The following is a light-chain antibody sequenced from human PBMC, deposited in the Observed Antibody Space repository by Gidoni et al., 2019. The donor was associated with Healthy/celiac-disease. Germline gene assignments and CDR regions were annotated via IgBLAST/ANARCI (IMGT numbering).Light chain of an antibody. V-gene: IGLV1-51*02. CDR2: ENN. Sequence: QSVLTQPLSVSAAPVQQVTISCSGSSSNIGNNYVSWYQQLPGTAPKLLIYENNKRPSGIPDRFSGSKSGTSATLGITGLQTGDEADYYCGTWDSSLSADVFGGGTKLTVL. J-gene: IGLJ2*01. CDR1: SSNIGNNY. CDR3: GTWDSSLSADV.